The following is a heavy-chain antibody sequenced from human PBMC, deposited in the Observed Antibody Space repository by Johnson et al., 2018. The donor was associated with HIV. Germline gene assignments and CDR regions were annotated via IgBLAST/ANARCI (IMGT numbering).Heavy chain of an antibody. CDR3: ARGKDMAGTGAFDI. CDR1: GFTFSSYA. J-gene: IGHJ3*02. V-gene: IGHV3-NL1*01. Sequence: QVLLVESGGGVVQPGRSLRLSCAASGFTFSSYAMHCVRQAPGKVLEWVSVINWNGGSTGSADSEKGRFTISRHNSKTTLYLQMNSLRAGDTAVYFCARGKDMAGTGAFDICGQGTMVTVSS. D-gene: IGHD6-19*01. CDR2: INWNGGST.